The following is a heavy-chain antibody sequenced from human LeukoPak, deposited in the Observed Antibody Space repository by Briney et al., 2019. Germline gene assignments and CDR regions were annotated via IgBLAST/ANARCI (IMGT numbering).Heavy chain of an antibody. Sequence: PSQTLSLTCAVSGVSISSGGYSWSWIRQPPGKGLEWIGEINHSGSTNYNPSLKSRVTISVDTSKNQFSLKLSSVTAADTAVYYCARGVRDYGYSGSYYVTRNFDYWGQGTLVTVSS. D-gene: IGHD1-26*01. J-gene: IGHJ4*02. V-gene: IGHV4-30-2*01. CDR3: ARGVRDYGYSGSYYVTRNFDY. CDR2: INHSGST. CDR1: GVSISSGGYS.